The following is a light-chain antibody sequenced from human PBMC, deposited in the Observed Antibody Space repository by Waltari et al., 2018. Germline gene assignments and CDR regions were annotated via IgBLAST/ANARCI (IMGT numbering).Light chain of an antibody. Sequence: DIQMTQSPSTLSASVGDRLPITCRASQSISSWLAWDQQKPGKAPKLLIYKASSLESGVPSRFSGSGSGTEFTLTISSLQPDDFATYYCQQYNSYSPTFGQGTKLEIK. CDR2: KAS. CDR1: QSISSW. V-gene: IGKV1-5*03. J-gene: IGKJ2*01. CDR3: QQYNSYSPT.